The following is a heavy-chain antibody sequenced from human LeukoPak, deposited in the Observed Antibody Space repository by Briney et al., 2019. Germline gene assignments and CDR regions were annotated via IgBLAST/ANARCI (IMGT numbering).Heavy chain of an antibody. J-gene: IGHJ4*01. CDR1: GGSFSGYY. D-gene: IGHD2-2*02. Sequence: SETLSLTCAVYGGSFSGYYWSWIRQPAGKGLEWIGRIHTSGSTNYNPSLKSRVTISVDTSKNQFSLKLSSVTAADTAVYYCARELGQLLYNYFDYWGQEPWSPSPQ. CDR2: IHTSGST. V-gene: IGHV4-4*07. CDR3: ARELGQLLYNYFDY.